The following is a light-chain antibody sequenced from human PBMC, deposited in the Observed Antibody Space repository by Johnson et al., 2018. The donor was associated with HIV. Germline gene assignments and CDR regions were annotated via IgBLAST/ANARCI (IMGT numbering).Light chain of an antibody. Sequence: QSVLTQPPSVSATPGQKVTISCSGSSSNIENNYVSWYQQLPETAPKLLIYENNKRPSGIPDRFSGSKSGTSATLGVTGLQTGDEADYFCGTWDSSLTTYVFGTGTTVTVL. CDR3: GTWDSSLTTYV. CDR2: ENN. J-gene: IGLJ1*01. V-gene: IGLV1-51*02. CDR1: SSNIENNY.